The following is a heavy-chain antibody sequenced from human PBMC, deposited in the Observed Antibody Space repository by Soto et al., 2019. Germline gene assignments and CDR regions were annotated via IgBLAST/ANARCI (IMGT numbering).Heavy chain of an antibody. D-gene: IGHD1-26*01. CDR2: IKSKSAGETT. V-gene: IGHV3-15*05. J-gene: IGHJ4*02. CDR1: GFSFRTTW. Sequence: GGSLRLSCAASGFSFRTTWMAWVRQAPGKGLEWVGRIKSKSAGETTDYADPVKGRFTISRDDSKDTLYLHMDSLETGDTAVYYFSTGSPFSGSVFDYWGQGTLVTVSS. CDR3: STGSPFSGSVFDY.